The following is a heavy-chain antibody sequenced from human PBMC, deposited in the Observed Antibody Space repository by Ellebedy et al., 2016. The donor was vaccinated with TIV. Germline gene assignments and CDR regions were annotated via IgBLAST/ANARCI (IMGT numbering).Heavy chain of an antibody. D-gene: IGHD4-11*01. Sequence: MPSETLSLTCTVSGGSISSYYWSWIRQPPGKGLEWIGYIYYSGSTNYNPSLKSRVTISVDTSKTQFSLKLSSVTAAETAVYYCASESNSGYFDYWGQGILVTVSS. J-gene: IGHJ4*02. CDR3: ASESNSGYFDY. CDR1: GGSISSYY. V-gene: IGHV4-59*08. CDR2: IYYSGST.